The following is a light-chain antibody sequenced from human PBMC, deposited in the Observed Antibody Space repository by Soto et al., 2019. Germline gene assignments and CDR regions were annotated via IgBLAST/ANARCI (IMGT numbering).Light chain of an antibody. CDR3: GAWDSSLNVYV. CDR1: AFNIGNDY. J-gene: IGLJ1*01. Sequence: QSVLTQPPSVSAAPGHKVTISCSGTAFNIGNDYVSWYQQLPGEAPQLLIYDNNRRPSGIPDRFSGSRSDTSATLGITGLQTGDEADYYCGAWDSSLNVYVFGTGTKVTVL. CDR2: DNN. V-gene: IGLV1-51*01.